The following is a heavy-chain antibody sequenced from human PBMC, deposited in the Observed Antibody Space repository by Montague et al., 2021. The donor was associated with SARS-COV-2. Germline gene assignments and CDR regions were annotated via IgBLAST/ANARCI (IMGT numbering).Heavy chain of an antibody. CDR3: ARGVPGY. Sequence: SETLSLTCAVYGGSFSGYNWGWVRQSPGKGLEWIGQINDSGGTKYNPSLKSRVTISLDTSKNQFFLKLSSVTAADTAVYYCARGVPGYWGQGTLVTVSS. CDR2: INDSGGT. J-gene: IGHJ4*02. D-gene: IGHD4/OR15-4a*01. V-gene: IGHV4-34*01. CDR1: GGSFSGYN.